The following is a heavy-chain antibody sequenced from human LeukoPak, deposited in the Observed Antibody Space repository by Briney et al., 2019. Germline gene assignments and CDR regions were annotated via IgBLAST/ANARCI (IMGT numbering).Heavy chain of an antibody. V-gene: IGHV4-34*01. J-gene: IGHJ4*02. CDR1: GGSFSGYY. CDR3: ARNPYSYGYMRFDY. Sequence: PSETLSLTCAVYGGSFSGYYWSWIRQPPGKGLEWIGEINHSGSTNYNPSLKSRVTISVDTSKNQISLKLSSVTAADTAAYYCARNPYSYGYMRFDYWGQGTLVTVSS. CDR2: INHSGST. D-gene: IGHD5-18*01.